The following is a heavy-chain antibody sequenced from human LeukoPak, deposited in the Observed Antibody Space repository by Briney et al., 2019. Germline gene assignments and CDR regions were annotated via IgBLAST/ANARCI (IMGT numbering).Heavy chain of an antibody. CDR3: ARDGDCSSISCYNAFDI. Sequence: PGGSLRLSCAASGFTFSTYEMHWVRQAPGKGLEWVAVISNDGRNKDYADSVKGRFTISRDNYKNTLYVQMNSLRAEDTAVYYCARDGDCSSISCYNAFDIWGQGTMVTVSS. CDR2: ISNDGRNK. J-gene: IGHJ3*02. D-gene: IGHD2-2*03. CDR1: GFTFSTYE. V-gene: IGHV3-30*01.